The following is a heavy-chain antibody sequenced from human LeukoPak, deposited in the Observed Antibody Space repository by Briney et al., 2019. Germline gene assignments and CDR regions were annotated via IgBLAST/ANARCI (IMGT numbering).Heavy chain of an antibody. Sequence: GSVKVSCKASGYTFTSYYMHWVGQAPGQGREWMGIINPSGGSTSSAQRFQGRVTRTRYTSTSTVSMELRSLRSEHTPAYYSARGNNPVVVTDAFDIWGQGTMVTVSS. CDR2: INPSGGST. V-gene: IGHV1-46*01. J-gene: IGHJ3*02. CDR3: ARGNNPVVVTDAFDI. D-gene: IGHD3-22*01. CDR1: GYTFTSYY.